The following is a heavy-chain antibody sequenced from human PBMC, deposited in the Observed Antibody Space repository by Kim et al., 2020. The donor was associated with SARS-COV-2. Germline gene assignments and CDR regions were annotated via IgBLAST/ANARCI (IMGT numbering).Heavy chain of an antibody. D-gene: IGHD6-6*01. CDR3: ARAFGVAARPVFGY. Sequence: AQKFQGRVTMTRDASISTAYMELGRLRSDDTAVYYCARAFGVAARPVFGYWGQGTLVTVSS. V-gene: IGHV1-2*02. J-gene: IGHJ4*02.